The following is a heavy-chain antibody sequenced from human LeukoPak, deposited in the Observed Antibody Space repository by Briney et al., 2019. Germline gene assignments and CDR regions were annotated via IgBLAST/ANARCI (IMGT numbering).Heavy chain of an antibody. Sequence: ASVKVSCKASGYTFTSYGMHWVRQAPGQRLEWMGWINAGNGNTKYSQKFQGRVTITRDTSASTAYMELSSLRSEDTAVYYCARMTMVRGVIGYSYGMDVWGKGTTVTVSS. J-gene: IGHJ6*04. D-gene: IGHD3-10*01. CDR3: ARMTMVRGVIGYSYGMDV. CDR1: GYTFTSYG. CDR2: INAGNGNT. V-gene: IGHV1-3*01.